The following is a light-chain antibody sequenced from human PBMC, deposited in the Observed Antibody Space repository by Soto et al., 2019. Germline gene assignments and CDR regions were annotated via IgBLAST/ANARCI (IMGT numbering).Light chain of an antibody. J-gene: IGLJ1*01. CDR2: AVT. CDR3: SSYTRTAPRDV. CDR1: SNDVDAYNF. V-gene: IGLV2-14*03. Sequence: QAARAQPASVSGSPGQSITISCSGTSNDVDAYNFVSWYQQHPGRAPKLILYAVTSRPSNVSNRFSGSKSGNTASLSISGLRPEDEADYFCSSYTRTAPRDVFGSGTKVTVL.